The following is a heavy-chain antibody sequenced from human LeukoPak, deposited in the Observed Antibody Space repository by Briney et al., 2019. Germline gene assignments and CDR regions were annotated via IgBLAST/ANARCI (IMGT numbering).Heavy chain of an antibody. V-gene: IGHV3-7*01. CDR2: INHNGNVN. J-gene: IGHJ4*02. D-gene: IGHD3-3*01. CDR3: AGGPGFLIDC. CDR1: GFTFSSYW. Sequence: TGGSLRLSCAASGFTFSSYWMNWARQAPGKGLEWVASINHNGNVNYYVDSVKGRLTISRDNAKNLLFLQMNSLRPEDTAVYYRAGGPGFLIDCWGQGTLVTVSS.